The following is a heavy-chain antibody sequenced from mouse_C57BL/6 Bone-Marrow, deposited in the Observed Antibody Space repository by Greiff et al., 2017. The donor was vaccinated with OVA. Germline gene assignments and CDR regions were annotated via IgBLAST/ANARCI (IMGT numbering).Heavy chain of an antibody. CDR1: GYTFTDYY. CDR2: INPNNGGT. Sequence: EVQLQQSGPELVKPGASVKISCKASGYTFTDYYMNWVKQSHGKSLEWIGDINPNNGGTSYNQKFKGKATLTVDKSSSTAYMELRSLTSEDSAVYYCAPERLGRYFDVWGTGTTVTVSS. J-gene: IGHJ1*03. CDR3: APERLGRYFDV. V-gene: IGHV1-26*01. D-gene: IGHD4-1*01.